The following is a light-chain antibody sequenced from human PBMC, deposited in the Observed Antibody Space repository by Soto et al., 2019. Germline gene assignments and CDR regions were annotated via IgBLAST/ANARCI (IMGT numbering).Light chain of an antibody. CDR1: SGHITYA. CDR2: VDSDGSH. J-gene: IGLJ3*02. CDR3: QTWGAGIRV. Sequence: QLVLAQSPSASASLGASVKLTCTLSSGHITYAIAWHQQHPEKGPRYLMKVDSDGSHSKGDGIPDRFSGSSSGAERYLTISSLQSDDEADYYCQTWGAGIRVFGGGTKLTVL. V-gene: IGLV4-69*02.